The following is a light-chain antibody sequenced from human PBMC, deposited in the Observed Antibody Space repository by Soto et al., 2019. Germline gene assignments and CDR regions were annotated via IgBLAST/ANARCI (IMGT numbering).Light chain of an antibody. V-gene: IGLV2-14*03. CDR1: SSDIGGYNY. CDR3: TSSTGDNTHV. Sequence: QSALTQPGSVSGSPGQSITISCTGGSSDIGGYNYVSWYQQHPGKAPKLMINDVSNRPSGVSYRFSGSKSGNTASLTISGLQAEDQADYYCTSSTGDNTHVFGGGKKVTVL. J-gene: IGLJ1*01. CDR2: DVS.